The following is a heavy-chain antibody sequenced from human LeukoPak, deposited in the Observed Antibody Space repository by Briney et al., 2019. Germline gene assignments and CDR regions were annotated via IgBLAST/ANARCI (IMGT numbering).Heavy chain of an antibody. V-gene: IGHV1-18*04. D-gene: IGHD1-26*01. CDR2: VSTYNGNT. Sequence: ASVRVSCKTSGYTFTTFNIHWVRQAPGQGLEWMGWVSTYNGNTDYAQRVQGRVAMTTDTSTNTAYMDLRSLRPDDTAVYYCARPHSLGGSFYVFDYWGQGTLITVSS. J-gene: IGHJ4*02. CDR3: ARPHSLGGSFYVFDY. CDR1: GYTFTTFN.